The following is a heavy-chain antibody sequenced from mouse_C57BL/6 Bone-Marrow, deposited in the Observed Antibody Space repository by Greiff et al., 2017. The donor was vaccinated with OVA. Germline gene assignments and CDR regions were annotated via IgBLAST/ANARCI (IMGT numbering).Heavy chain of an antibody. D-gene: IGHD4-1*01. CDR2: ISYDGSN. CDR3: AKANWGRGDY. J-gene: IGHJ4*01. V-gene: IGHV3-6*01. CDR1: GYSITSGYY. Sequence: EVHLVESGPGLVKPSQSLSLTCSVTGYSITSGYYWNWIRQFPGNKLEWMGYISYDGSNNYNPSLKNRISITRDTSKNQFFLKLNSVTTEDTATYYCAKANWGRGDYWGQGTSVTVSS.